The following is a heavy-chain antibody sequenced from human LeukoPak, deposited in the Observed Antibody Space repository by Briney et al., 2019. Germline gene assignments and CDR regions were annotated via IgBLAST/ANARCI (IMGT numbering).Heavy chain of an antibody. D-gene: IGHD1-26*01. V-gene: IGHV4-39*07. Sequence: SETLSLTCTVSGGSISSSSYYWGWIRQPPGKGLEWIGSIYYSGTTNYNPSLKSRLSFSMDTSKNQFSLKLTSMTAADTAVYYCARVSVITQYNGSPDYFASWGQGTLLTVSS. CDR1: GGSISSSSYY. CDR2: IYYSGTT. J-gene: IGHJ4*02. CDR3: ARVSVITQYNGSPDYFAS.